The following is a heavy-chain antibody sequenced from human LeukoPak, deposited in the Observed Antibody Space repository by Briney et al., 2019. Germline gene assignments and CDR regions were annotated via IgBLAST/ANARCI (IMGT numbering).Heavy chain of an antibody. V-gene: IGHV1-69*13. Sequence: ASVKVSCKASGGTFSSYAISWVRQAPGQGLEWMGGIIPIFGTANYAQKFQGRVTITADESTSTAYMELSSLRSEDTAVYYCARESREWPGGCGSTSCQSYYYGMDVWGKGTTVTVSS. D-gene: IGHD2-2*01. CDR2: IIPIFGTA. CDR1: GGTFSSYA. J-gene: IGHJ6*04. CDR3: ARESREWPGGCGSTSCQSYYYGMDV.